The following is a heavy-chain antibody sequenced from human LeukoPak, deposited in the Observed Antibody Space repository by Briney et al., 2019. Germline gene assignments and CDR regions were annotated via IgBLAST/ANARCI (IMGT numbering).Heavy chain of an antibody. Sequence: GGSLRLSCAASGFTLTGHTMTWFRQAPGKGLEWISTFSESSGSAHYADSVKGRFTISRDISKNTLYLQINSLRAEDTAVYYCARDPSRSWWGYFDYWGQGALVTVSS. CDR2: FSESSGSA. J-gene: IGHJ4*02. CDR3: ARDPSRSWWGYFDY. V-gene: IGHV3-23*01. CDR1: GFTLTGHT. D-gene: IGHD6-13*01.